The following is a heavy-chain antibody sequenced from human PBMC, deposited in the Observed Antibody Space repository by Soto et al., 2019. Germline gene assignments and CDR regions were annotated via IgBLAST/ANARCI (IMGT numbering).Heavy chain of an antibody. D-gene: IGHD3-22*01. Sequence: SVRVSCRASGGTFSSYAISLVRQAPGQGLEWMGGIIPIFGTANYAQKFQGRVTITADESTSTAYMELSSLRSEDTAVYYCASLLHDSSGYYPDFDYWGQGTLVTVSS. J-gene: IGHJ4*02. CDR3: ASLLHDSSGYYPDFDY. V-gene: IGHV1-69*13. CDR2: IIPIFGTA. CDR1: GGTFSSYA.